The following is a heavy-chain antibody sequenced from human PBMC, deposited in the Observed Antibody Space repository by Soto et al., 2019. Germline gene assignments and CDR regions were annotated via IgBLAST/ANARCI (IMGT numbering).Heavy chain of an antibody. Sequence: GGCLRLSCAASGFTFPRFGMHWVRQAPGKGLEWVALITYEGSQIYHADAVKGRFTISRDNGDNTLSLQMDNLRTEDTATYFCAKGRGEMNWANYYGLDVWGQGTTVTVSS. CDR3: AKGRGEMNWANYYGLDV. D-gene: IGHD7-27*01. J-gene: IGHJ6*02. CDR1: GFTFPRFG. V-gene: IGHV3-30*18. CDR2: ITYEGSQI.